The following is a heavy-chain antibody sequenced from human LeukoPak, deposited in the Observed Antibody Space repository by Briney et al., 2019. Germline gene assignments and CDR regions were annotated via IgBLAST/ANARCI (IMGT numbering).Heavy chain of an antibody. Sequence: GGSLRLSCAASGFTFSDYYMSWIRQAPGKGLEWVSYISSSGSTIYYADSVKGRFTISRDNAKNSLYLQMNSLRAEDTAVYYCARVDDFWSGESKTNWFDPWGQGTLVTVSS. CDR1: GFTFSDYY. D-gene: IGHD3-3*01. CDR2: ISSSGSTI. J-gene: IGHJ5*02. V-gene: IGHV3-11*04. CDR3: ARVDDFWSGESKTNWFDP.